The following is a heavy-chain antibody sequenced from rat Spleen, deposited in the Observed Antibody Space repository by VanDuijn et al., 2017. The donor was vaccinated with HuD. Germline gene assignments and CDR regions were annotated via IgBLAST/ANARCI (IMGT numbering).Heavy chain of an antibody. D-gene: IGHD1-11*01. CDR1: GYSITSNY. CDR2: ISYSGST. V-gene: IGHV3-1*01. Sequence: EVQLQESGPGLVKPSQSLSLTCSVTGYSITSNYWGWIRKFPGNKMEWMGYISYSGSTSYNPSLKSRISITRDTSKNQFFLQLNSVTTEDTATYYCARYRWNYGGSYFDYWGQGVMVTVSS. CDR3: ARYRWNYGGSYFDY. J-gene: IGHJ2*01.